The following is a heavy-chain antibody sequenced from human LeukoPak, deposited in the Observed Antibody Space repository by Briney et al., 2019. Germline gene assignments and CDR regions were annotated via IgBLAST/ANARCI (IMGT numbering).Heavy chain of an antibody. V-gene: IGHV1-69*05. CDR2: IIPIFGTA. CDR1: GGTFSSYA. CDR3: ARSGSSNPYYYYMDV. Sequence: SVKVSCKASGGTFSSYAISWVRQAPGQGLEWMGGIIPIFGTANYAQKFQGRVTITTDESTSTAYMELSSLRSEDTAVYYCARSGSSNPYYYYMDVWGKGTTVTVSS. D-gene: IGHD6-13*01. J-gene: IGHJ6*03.